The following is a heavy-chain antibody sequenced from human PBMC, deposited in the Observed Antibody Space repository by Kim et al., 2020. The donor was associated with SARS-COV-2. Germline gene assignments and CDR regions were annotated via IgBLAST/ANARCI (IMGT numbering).Heavy chain of an antibody. V-gene: IGHV3-23*01. CDR2: T. Sequence: TYYADSVKSRFTISRDNSKNTLYLQMNSLRAEDTAVYYCAKRLHLGEFDYWGQGTLVTVSS. CDR3: AKRLHLGEFDY. J-gene: IGHJ4*02. D-gene: IGHD3-16*01.